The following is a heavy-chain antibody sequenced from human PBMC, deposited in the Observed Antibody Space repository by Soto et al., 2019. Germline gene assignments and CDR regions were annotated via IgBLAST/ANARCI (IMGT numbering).Heavy chain of an antibody. J-gene: IGHJ4*02. CDR1: GYIFSKYW. Sequence: EVQLVQSGAEVKKAGESLKISCKGSGYIFSKYWIGWVRQMPGKGLEWMGIIYPGDSDTRYSQSFQGQVTISADKSTSIAYLQWTSLEASDTAIYYCARHAAVAGYCDYWGQETQVTVSS. D-gene: IGHD6-19*01. CDR2: IYPGDSDT. V-gene: IGHV5-51*01. CDR3: ARHAAVAGYCDY.